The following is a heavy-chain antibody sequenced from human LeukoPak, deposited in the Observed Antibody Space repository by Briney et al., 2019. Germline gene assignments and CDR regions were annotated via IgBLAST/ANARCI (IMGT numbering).Heavy chain of an antibody. V-gene: IGHV1-69*11. Sequence: ASVKVSCKASGGTFSSYAISWVRQAPGQGLEWMGRIIPILGTANYAQKFQGRVTITTDESTSTAYMELSSLRSEDTAVYYCAKPLISGSYYGAFDIWGQGTMVTVSS. D-gene: IGHD1-26*01. CDR2: IIPILGTA. CDR3: AKPLISGSYYGAFDI. J-gene: IGHJ3*02. CDR1: GGTFSSYA.